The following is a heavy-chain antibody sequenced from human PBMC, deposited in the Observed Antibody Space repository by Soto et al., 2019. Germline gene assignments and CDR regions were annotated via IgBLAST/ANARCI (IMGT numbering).Heavy chain of an antibody. CDR2: ISYDGSNK. J-gene: IGHJ4*02. V-gene: IGHV3-30*18. CDR1: GFTFSSYG. Sequence: LRLSCAASGFTFSSYGMHWVRQAPGKGLEWVAVISYDGSNKYYADSVKGRFTISRDNSKNTLYLQMNSLRAEDTAVYYCAKDQMATISYFDYWGQGTLVTVSS. D-gene: IGHD5-12*01. CDR3: AKDQMATISYFDY.